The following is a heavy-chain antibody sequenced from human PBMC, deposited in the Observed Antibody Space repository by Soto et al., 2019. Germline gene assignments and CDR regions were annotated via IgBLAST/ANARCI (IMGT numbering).Heavy chain of an antibody. D-gene: IGHD3-22*01. Sequence: QVQLVQSGAEVKKPGSSVKVSCKASGGTFSSYAISWVRQAPGQGLEWMGGIIPIFGTANYAQKFQGRVTITADESTSTAYMELSSLRSEDTAVYYCARGTTGQDRSGYYYGGSWFDPWGQGTLVTVSS. CDR1: GGTFSSYA. J-gene: IGHJ5*02. V-gene: IGHV1-69*01. CDR2: IIPIFGTA. CDR3: ARGTTGQDRSGYYYGGSWFDP.